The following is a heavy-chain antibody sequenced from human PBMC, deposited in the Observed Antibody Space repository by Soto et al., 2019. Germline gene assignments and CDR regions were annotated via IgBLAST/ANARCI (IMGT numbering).Heavy chain of an antibody. J-gene: IGHJ5*02. V-gene: IGHV2-5*01. D-gene: IGHD4-17*01. CDR1: GFSLSTSGVG. CDR2: IYWNDDK. Sequence: GSGPTLVNPTQTLTLTCTFSGFSLSTSGVGVGWIRQPPGKALEWLALIYWNDDKRYSPSLKSRLTITKDTSKNKVVLTMTNMDPVDTATYYCAPTTVTTGTGWFDPWGQGTLVTVSS. CDR3: APTTVTTGTGWFDP.